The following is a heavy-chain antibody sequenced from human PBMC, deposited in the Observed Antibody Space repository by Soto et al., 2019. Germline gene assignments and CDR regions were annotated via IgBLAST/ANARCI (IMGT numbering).Heavy chain of an antibody. J-gene: IGHJ6*03. V-gene: IGHV3-23*01. CDR3: AKDGSSIFGVVHYYYYMDV. CDR1: GFTFSSYA. CDR2: ISGSGGST. Sequence: GGSLRLSCAASGFTFSSYAMSWVRQAPGKGLEWVSAISGSGGSTYYADSVKGRFTISRDNSKNTLYLQMNSLRAEDTAVYYCAKDGSSIFGVVHYYYYMDVWGKGTTVTVSS. D-gene: IGHD3-3*01.